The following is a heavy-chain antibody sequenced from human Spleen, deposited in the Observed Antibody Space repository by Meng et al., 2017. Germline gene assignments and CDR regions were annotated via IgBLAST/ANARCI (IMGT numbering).Heavy chain of an antibody. CDR2: VSGGGGTT. Sequence: GGSLRLSCAASGFTFTNYAMSWVRQAPGKGLEWVSGVSGGGGTTYYADSVRGRFTISRDNSKSTLYLQMDSLRVEDTALYYCAKDTYRNDWSETTRYGVDVWGQGTTVTVSS. CDR1: GFTFTNYA. CDR3: AKDTYRNDWSETTRYGVDV. V-gene: IGHV3-23*01. D-gene: IGHD6-19*01. J-gene: IGHJ6*02.